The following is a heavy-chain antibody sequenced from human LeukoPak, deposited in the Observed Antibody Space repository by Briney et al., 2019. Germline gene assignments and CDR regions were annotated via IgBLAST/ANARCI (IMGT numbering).Heavy chain of an antibody. CDR1: GFTLSSYW. D-gene: IGHD6-13*01. Sequence: SGGSLRLSCAASGFTLSSYWMHWVRRAPGKGLVWVSRINSDGSSTSYADSVKGRYTISRDNAKNTLYLQMNSLRAEDTGVYYCARIASHSSSWYDGGYWGQGTLVTVSS. CDR2: INSDGSST. J-gene: IGHJ4*02. CDR3: ARIASHSSSWYDGGY. V-gene: IGHV3-74*01.